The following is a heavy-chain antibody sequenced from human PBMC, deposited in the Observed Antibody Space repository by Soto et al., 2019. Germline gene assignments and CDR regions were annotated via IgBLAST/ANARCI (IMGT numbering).Heavy chain of an antibody. D-gene: IGHD6-13*01. CDR2: ISAYNGNT. CDR3: ARGGRSIAAAGTAYYYYGMDV. CDR1: GYTFTSYG. Sequence: ASVKVSCKASGYTFTSYGISCVRQAPGQGLEWMGWISAYNGNTNYAQKLQGRVTMTTDTSTSTAYMELRSLRSDDTAVYYCARGGRSIAAAGTAYYYYGMDVWGQGTTVTVSS. J-gene: IGHJ6*02. V-gene: IGHV1-18*01.